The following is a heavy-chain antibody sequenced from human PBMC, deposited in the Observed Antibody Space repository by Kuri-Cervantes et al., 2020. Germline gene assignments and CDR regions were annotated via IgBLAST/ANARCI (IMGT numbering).Heavy chain of an antibody. CDR1: GFTFDDYA. CDR3: ARGGSSGWTHYYYYGMDV. D-gene: IGHD6-19*01. V-gene: IGHV3-9*01. J-gene: IGHJ6*02. Sequence: SLKISCAASGFTFDDYAMHWVRQAPGKGLEWVSGISWNSGSIGYAGSVKGRFTISRDNAKNSLYLQMNSLRAEDTAVYYCARGGSSGWTHYYYYGMDVWGQGTTVTVSS. CDR2: ISWNSGSI.